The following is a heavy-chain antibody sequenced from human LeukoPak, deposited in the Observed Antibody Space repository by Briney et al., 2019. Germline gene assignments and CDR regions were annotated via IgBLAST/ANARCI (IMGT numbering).Heavy chain of an antibody. V-gene: IGHV3-48*01. D-gene: IGHD1-26*01. Sequence: GGSLRLSCAASGFTFSSYSMNWVRQAPGKGLEWVSYISSSSSTIYYADSVKGRFTISRDNAKNSLYLQMNSLRAEDTAVYYCAKDQWELPGGGGFGIWGQGTMVTVSS. CDR3: AKDQWELPGGGGFGI. CDR2: ISSSSSTI. CDR1: GFTFSSYS. J-gene: IGHJ3*02.